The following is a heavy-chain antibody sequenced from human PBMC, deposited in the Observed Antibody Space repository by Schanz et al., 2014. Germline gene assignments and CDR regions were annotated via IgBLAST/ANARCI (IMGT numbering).Heavy chain of an antibody. V-gene: IGHV3-30*04. CDR3: ARGDMVRGGFDY. Sequence: QVQLVESFLFLVQPGGSLRLSCAASRFTFSTYAMHWVRQAPGKGLGWLAVISSDGFNKFYADSVKGRFTISRDNSKNTLYLQMNSLRTEDTAVYYCARGDMVRGGFDYWGQGTLVTVSS. J-gene: IGHJ4*02. CDR1: RFTFSTYA. CDR2: ISSDGFNK. D-gene: IGHD3-10*01.